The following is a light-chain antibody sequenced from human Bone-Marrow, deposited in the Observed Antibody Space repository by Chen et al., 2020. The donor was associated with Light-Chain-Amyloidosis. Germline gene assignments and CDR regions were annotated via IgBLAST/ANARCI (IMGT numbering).Light chain of an antibody. J-gene: IGLJ2*01. CDR3: QVWDRGNNQGV. CDR1: DIASKR. V-gene: IGLV3-21*04. CDR2: YDT. Sequence: SYVLTQPPSVSVAPGKTATISCWGNDIASKRVHWYQQKPGQAPVLVLFYDTDRPSVIPERFSGSNSGNTATLTIGRVEAGDEADYYCQVWDRGNNQGVFGGGTKLTVL.